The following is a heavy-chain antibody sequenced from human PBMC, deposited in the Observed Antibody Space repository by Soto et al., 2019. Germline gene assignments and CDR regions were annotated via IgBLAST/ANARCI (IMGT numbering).Heavy chain of an antibody. CDR1: GYTFTSYY. CDR2: INPSGGST. J-gene: IGHJ6*03. CDR3: ARGGIAARPNYYYYMDV. Sequence: ASVKVSCKASGYTFTSYYMHWVRQAPGQRLEWMGIINPSGGSTSYAQKFQGRVTMTRDTSTSTVYMELSSLRSEDTAVYYCARGGIAARPNYYYYMDVWGKGTTVTVSS. V-gene: IGHV1-46*03. D-gene: IGHD6-6*01.